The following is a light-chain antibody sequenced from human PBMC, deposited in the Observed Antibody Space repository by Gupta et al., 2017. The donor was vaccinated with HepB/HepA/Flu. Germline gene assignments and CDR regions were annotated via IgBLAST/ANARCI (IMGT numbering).Light chain of an antibody. CDR3: QQLNSYT. J-gene: IGKJ4*01. Sequence: DIQLTQSPSFLSASVGDRVTITCRASQGFSSYLAWYQQKPGTAPKLLIYAASTLESGAPSRFIGSGSGTEFTLTISSLQPEDFATYYCQQLNSYTFGGGTKVEIK. CDR1: QGFSSY. V-gene: IGKV1-9*01. CDR2: AAS.